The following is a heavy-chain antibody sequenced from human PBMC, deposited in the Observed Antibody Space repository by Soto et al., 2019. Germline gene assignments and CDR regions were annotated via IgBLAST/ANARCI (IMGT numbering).Heavy chain of an antibody. CDR2: VSGYNGHT. Sequence: VELMQSGGELKKPGASVNVSCKTSGYTFFSYGISWVRQAPGQGLEWMGWVSGYNGHTNYAQKFKDRVSMTRDISTATAYMELRSLRSDDTAVYYCARLVGPTSSENWFAPWGQGTLVTVSS. CDR1: GYTFFSYG. D-gene: IGHD1-26*01. J-gene: IGHJ5*02. V-gene: IGHV1-18*04. CDR3: ARLVGPTSSENWFAP.